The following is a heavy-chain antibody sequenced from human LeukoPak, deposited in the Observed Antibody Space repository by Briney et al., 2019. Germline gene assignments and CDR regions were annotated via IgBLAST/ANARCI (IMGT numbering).Heavy chain of an antibody. CDR2: IYYSGDT. CDR3: AREGSTKDGAKGFDP. CDR1: GGSISNYY. D-gene: IGHD2-2*01. Sequence: SETLSLTCTVSGGSISNYYWSWIRQPPGKGLEWIGYIYYSGDTNYNPSLKSRVTISVNTSKNQFSLKLSSVTAADTAVYYCAREGSTKDGAKGFDPWGQGTLVTVSS. V-gene: IGHV4-59*12. J-gene: IGHJ5*02.